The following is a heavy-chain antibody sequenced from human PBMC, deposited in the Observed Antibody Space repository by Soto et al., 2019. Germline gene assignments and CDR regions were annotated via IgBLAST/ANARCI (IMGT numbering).Heavy chain of an antibody. V-gene: IGHV3-23*01. J-gene: IGHJ1*01. Sequence: EVQLLESGGGLVQPGGSLRLSCVASGFTFSSYAMSWVRQAPGKGLEWVSAMIGSGGSTYYADSGRGRITDPRDNSRNSLYLLKIGLRAEDMAVFYCAKVTVPDYGAYGWCVFPHWGEGTLVTVS. CDR1: GFTFSSYA. CDR3: AKVTVPDYGAYGWCVFPH. CDR2: MIGSGGST. D-gene: IGHD4-17*01.